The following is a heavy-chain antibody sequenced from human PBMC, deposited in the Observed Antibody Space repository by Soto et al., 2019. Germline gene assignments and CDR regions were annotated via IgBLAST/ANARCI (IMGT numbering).Heavy chain of an antibody. CDR2: IYYSGST. CDR3: ARRYGDAFDI. D-gene: IGHD4-17*01. CDR1: GGSISSYY. V-gene: IGHV4-59*01. Sequence: QVQLQESGPGLVKPSETLSLTCTVSGGSISSYYWSWIRQPPGKGLEWIGYIYYSGSTNYNPSLKSRVTISVDTSTNQFALKLSSVTAADTDVYYCARRYGDAFDIWGQGTMVTVSS. J-gene: IGHJ3*02.